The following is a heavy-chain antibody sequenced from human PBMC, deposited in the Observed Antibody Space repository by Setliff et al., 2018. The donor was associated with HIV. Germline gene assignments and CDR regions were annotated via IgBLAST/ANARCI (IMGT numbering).Heavy chain of an antibody. CDR2: IKDDGRDK. D-gene: IGHD3-22*01. Sequence: PGGSLRLSCVASGFTFRSYWMSWVRQAPGKRPEWVANIKDDGRDKFYADSVKGRFTISRDNSKNTLYLQMNSLRAEDTAVYYCAKDRYYDSSGSPFDYWGQGTLVTVSS. CDR3: AKDRYYDSSGSPFDY. J-gene: IGHJ4*02. CDR1: GFTFRSYW. V-gene: IGHV3-7*01.